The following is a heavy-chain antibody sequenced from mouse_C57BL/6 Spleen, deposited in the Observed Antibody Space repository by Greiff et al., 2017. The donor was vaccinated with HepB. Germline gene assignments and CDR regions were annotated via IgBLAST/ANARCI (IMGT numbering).Heavy chain of an antibody. D-gene: IGHD2-3*01. Sequence: QVQLKQPGAELVRPGSSVKLSCKASGYTFTSYWMHWVKQRPIQGLEWIGNIDPSDSETHYNQKFKDKATLTVDKSSSTAYMQLSSLTSEDSAVYYCASDDGYYAMDYWGQGTSVTVSS. V-gene: IGHV1-52*01. CDR3: ASDDGYYAMDY. CDR2: IDPSDSET. CDR1: GYTFTSYW. J-gene: IGHJ4*01.